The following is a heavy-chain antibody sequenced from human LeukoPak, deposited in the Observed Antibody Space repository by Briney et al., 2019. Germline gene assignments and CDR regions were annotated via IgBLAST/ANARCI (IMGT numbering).Heavy chain of an antibody. V-gene: IGHV1-46*01. CDR2: INPSGGGT. CDR1: GYTFTTYY. J-gene: IGHJ4*02. CDR3: GRDGIYDYVWGSYRHYIDY. D-gene: IGHD3-16*02. Sequence: GASVKVSCKASGYTFTTYYMHWVRQAPGQGLEWMGTINPSGGGTSYAQKFQGRVTMTRDTSTSTVYMELSSLRSEDTAVYYCGRDGIYDYVWGSYRHYIDYWGQGTLVTVSS.